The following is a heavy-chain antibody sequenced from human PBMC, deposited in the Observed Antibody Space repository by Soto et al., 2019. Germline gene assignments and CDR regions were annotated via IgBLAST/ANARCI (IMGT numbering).Heavy chain of an antibody. V-gene: IGHV1-18*01. D-gene: IGHD3-9*01. CDR3: ASDGPYDILTGHQMVSVGFDY. CDR1: GYTFTSYG. CDR2: ISAYTDNT. Sequence: QVQLVQSGAEVKKPGASVKVSCKTSGYTFTSYGISWVRQAPGQGLEWMGWISAYTDNTNYAQKLQGRITMTTDTSTSTAYMELRSLRSDDTAVYYCASDGPYDILTGHQMVSVGFDYCGPVTLVTVSS. J-gene: IGHJ4*02.